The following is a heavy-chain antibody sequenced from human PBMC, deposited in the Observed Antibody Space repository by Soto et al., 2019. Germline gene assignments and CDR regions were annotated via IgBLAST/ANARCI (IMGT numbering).Heavy chain of an antibody. CDR1: GFTFGDYY. J-gene: IGHJ5*02. Sequence: QVQLVESGGGLVKPGGSLRLSCAASGFTFGDYYMTWIRQAPGKGLEWVSFIGNRGTGIYYADSVKCRFTIFRYNDKNSLYLQMNSLRVEDTAMYYCARDLRAVGMASRFDPWGQGTLVTVSS. CDR2: IGNRGTGI. V-gene: IGHV3-11*01. D-gene: IGHD6-13*01. CDR3: ARDLRAVGMASRFDP.